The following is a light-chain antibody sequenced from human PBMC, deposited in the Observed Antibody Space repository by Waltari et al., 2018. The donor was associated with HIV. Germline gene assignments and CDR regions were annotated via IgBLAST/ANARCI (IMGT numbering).Light chain of an antibody. V-gene: IGLV8-61*01. CDR2: NTN. Sequence: QTVVTQEPSLSVSPGGTVTLTCGLSSGSVSTRYYPRWYQQTPGQAPRTLIYNTNIRSSGVSDRFSGSILGNKAALTITGTQADDECDYYCVLYMGSGIWVFGGGTKLTVL. CDR1: SGSVSTRYY. CDR3: VLYMGSGIWV. J-gene: IGLJ3*02.